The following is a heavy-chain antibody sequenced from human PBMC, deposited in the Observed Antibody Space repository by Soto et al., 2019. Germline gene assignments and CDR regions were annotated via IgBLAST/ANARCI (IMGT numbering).Heavy chain of an antibody. CDR3: ARAPRGYLEWFDP. CDR1: GYSFTSYW. V-gene: IGHV5-10-1*01. D-gene: IGHD5-18*01. Sequence: GESLKISCKGSGYSFTSYWISWVRQMPGKGLEWMGRIDPSDSYTNYSPSFQGHVTISXDXXXXTXYXQXXXLKAXDAAMXYCARAPRGYLEWFDPWGQGTLVTVSS. J-gene: IGHJ5*02. CDR2: IDPSDSYT.